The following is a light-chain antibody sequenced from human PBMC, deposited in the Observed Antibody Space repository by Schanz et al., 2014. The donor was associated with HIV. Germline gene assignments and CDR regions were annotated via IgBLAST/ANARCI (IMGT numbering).Light chain of an antibody. Sequence: IQLTQSPSSLSAFVGDRISITCRASQSISGWLAWYQQKPGEAPNLLISEASTLEFGVPPRFSGSGSGTEFTLTISSLQPDDFATYYCQQYDRSSWTFGLGTKVEAK. J-gene: IGKJ1*01. CDR3: QQYDRSSWT. CDR2: EAS. CDR1: QSISGW. V-gene: IGKV1-5*03.